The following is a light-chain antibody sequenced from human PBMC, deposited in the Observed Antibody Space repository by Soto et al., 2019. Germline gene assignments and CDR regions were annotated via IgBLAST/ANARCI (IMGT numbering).Light chain of an antibody. V-gene: IGKV3-20*01. J-gene: IGKJ4*01. Sequence: EIVLPQFPGTLSLSPGDTATLSCRASQSVSNDYLAWYQQKPGQPPRLLISGASRRAAGVPDRLSGRGSGTDFTLTINRLEPEDFGLYYCQQYGRSPLTFGGGTKVELK. CDR1: QSVSNDY. CDR3: QQYGRSPLT. CDR2: GAS.